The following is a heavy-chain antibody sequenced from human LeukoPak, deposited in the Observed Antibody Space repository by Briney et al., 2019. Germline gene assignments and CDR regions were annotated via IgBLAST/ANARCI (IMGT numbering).Heavy chain of an antibody. D-gene: IGHD2-2*02. CDR2: ISAYNGNT. Sequence: ASVKVSCKASGYTFTSYGISWVRQAPGQGLEWMGWISAYNGNTNYAQKLQGRVTMTTDTSTSTAYMELRSLRSDDTAVYYCAREREYCSSTSCYISSRAFDIWGQGTMVTVSS. CDR1: GYTFTSYG. V-gene: IGHV1-18*01. J-gene: IGHJ3*02. CDR3: AREREYCSSTSCYISSRAFDI.